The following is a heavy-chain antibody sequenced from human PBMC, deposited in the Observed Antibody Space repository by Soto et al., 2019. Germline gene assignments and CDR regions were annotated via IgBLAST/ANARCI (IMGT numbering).Heavy chain of an antibody. V-gene: IGHV4-61*01. CDR1: GGSVSSGSYY. CDR2: IYYSGST. J-gene: IGHJ4*02. Sequence: SETLSLTCTVSGGSVSSGSYYWSWIRQPPGKGLEWIGYIYYSGSTNYNPSLKSRATISVDTSKNQFSLKLSSLTAADTAVYYCPGDLWYSAYHTALKYWRQRTLGIFAS. CDR3: PGDLWYSAYHTALKY. D-gene: IGHD5-12*01.